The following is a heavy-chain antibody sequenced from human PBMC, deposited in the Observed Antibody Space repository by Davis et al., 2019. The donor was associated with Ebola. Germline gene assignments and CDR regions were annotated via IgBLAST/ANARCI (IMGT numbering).Heavy chain of an antibody. J-gene: IGHJ6*02. CDR3: ARDVEVVGIAAGSYLYYYYGMDV. Sequence: ASVTVSCKASRYTFTSYGISWVRQAPGQGLEWMGWISAYNGNTNYAQKLQGRVTMTTDTSTSTAYMELRSLRSDDTAVYYCARDVEVVGIAAGSYLYYYYGMDVWGQGTTVTVSS. CDR1: RYTFTSYG. D-gene: IGHD3-10*01. V-gene: IGHV1-18*01. CDR2: ISAYNGNT.